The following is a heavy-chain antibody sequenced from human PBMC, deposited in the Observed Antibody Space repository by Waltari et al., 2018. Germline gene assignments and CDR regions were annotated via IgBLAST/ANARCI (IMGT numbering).Heavy chain of an antibody. CDR3: ARDRGRGLYLDT. J-gene: IGHJ4*02. D-gene: IGHD2-15*01. V-gene: IGHV4-4*02. Sequence: QLQLQESGPGLVKPSGTLSLLCAVSGDSMNYWWSWVRQPPGKGLEWIGQVLGSGRTNYNPSFASRVPISLDTSTHQFALKMTSATAADTALYYCARDRGRGLYLDTWGQGILVTVSP. CDR2: VLGSGRT. CDR1: GDSMNYW.